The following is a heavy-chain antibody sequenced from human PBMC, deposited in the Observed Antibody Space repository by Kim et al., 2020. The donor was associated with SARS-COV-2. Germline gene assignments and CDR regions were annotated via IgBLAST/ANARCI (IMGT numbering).Heavy chain of an antibody. D-gene: IGHD3-10*01. CDR3: ARGSFGFGEYDY. J-gene: IGHJ4*02. V-gene: IGHV4-59*13. CDR2: IYYSGST. CDR1: GGSINSYY. Sequence: SETLSLTCTVSGGSINSYYWSWIRQPPGKGLEWIGYIYYSGSTNYNPSLKSRVTISVDTSKNQFSLKLSSVTAADTAVYYCARGSFGFGEYDYWGQGTLVTVSS.